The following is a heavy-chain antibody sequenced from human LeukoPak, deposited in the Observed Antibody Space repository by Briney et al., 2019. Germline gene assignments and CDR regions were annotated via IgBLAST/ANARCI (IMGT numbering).Heavy chain of an antibody. Sequence: GGSLRLSCAASGFTFSNAWMSWVRQAPGKGLERVGRIKSKTDGGTTDYAAPVKGRFTISRDDSKNTLYLQMNSLKTEDTAVYYCTTAIYYDSSGFPYYFDYWGQGTLVTVSS. CDR1: GFTFSNAW. V-gene: IGHV3-15*01. J-gene: IGHJ4*02. D-gene: IGHD3-22*01. CDR2: IKSKTDGGTT. CDR3: TTAIYYDSSGFPYYFDY.